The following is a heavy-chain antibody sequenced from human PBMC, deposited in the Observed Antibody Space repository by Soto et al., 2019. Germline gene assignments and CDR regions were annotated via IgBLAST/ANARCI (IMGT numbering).Heavy chain of an antibody. CDR2: IYHSGST. CDR1: GGSISSTNW. Sequence: PSETLSLTCGVSGGSISSTNWWSWVRQPPGKGLEWIGEIYHSGSTNYNPSLKSRVTISVDKSKNQFSLKLSSVTAADTAVYYCARARLLNGWFDPWGQGTLVTVSS. J-gene: IGHJ5*02. D-gene: IGHD2-15*01. V-gene: IGHV4-4*02. CDR3: ARARLLNGWFDP.